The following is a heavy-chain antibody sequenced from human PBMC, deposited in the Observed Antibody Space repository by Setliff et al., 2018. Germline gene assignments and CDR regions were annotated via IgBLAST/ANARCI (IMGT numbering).Heavy chain of an antibody. Sequence: PSETLSLTCAVYGGSFSGYYWSWIRQPPGKGLEWIGEINHSGSTNYNPSLESRVTISVDTSKNQFSLKLSSVTAADTAVYYCARAKTRILGVWGKGTTVTVSS. CDR2: INHSGST. V-gene: IGHV4-34*01. D-gene: IGHD2-15*01. J-gene: IGHJ6*04. CDR1: GGSFSGYY. CDR3: ARAKTRILGV.